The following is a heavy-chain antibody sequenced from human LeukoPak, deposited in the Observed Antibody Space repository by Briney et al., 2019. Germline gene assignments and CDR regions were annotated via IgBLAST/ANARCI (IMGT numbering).Heavy chain of an antibody. J-gene: IGHJ4*02. CDR2: ISSSGSYI. Sequence: GGSLRLSCAASGFTFSSYSMNWVRQAPGKGLEWVSSISSSGSYIYYADSVKGRFTISRDNAKNSLYLQMNSLRAEDTTVYYCARDLDIAAAGYYFDCWGQGTLVTVSS. D-gene: IGHD6-13*01. CDR3: ARDLDIAAAGYYFDC. CDR1: GFTFSSYS. V-gene: IGHV3-21*01.